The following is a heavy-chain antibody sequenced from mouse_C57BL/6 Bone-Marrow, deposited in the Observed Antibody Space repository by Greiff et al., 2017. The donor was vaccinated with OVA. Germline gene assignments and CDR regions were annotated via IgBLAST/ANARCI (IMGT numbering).Heavy chain of an antibody. J-gene: IGHJ2*01. CDR1: GYAFSSSW. V-gene: IGHV1-82*01. CDR2: LYPGDGDT. Sequence: QVQLQQSGPELVKPGASVKISCKASGYAFSSSWMNWVKQRPGKGLEWIGRLYPGDGDTNYNGKFKGKATLTAAKSSSTAYMQLSSLTSEDSAVYFCARFYYGSRNYWGQGTTLTVSS. CDR3: ARFYYGSRNY. D-gene: IGHD1-1*01.